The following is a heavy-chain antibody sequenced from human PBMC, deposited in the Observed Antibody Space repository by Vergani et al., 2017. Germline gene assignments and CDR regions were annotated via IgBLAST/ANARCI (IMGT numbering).Heavy chain of an antibody. Sequence: QVQLQESGSGLVKPSQTLSLTCAVSGGSISSGGYSWSWIRQPPGKGLEWIGYIYHSGSTYYNPSLKSRVTISVDRSKNQFFLKLLSVTAADTAVYYCARGDVDYYYMEVGGKGTTVTVAS. V-gene: IGHV4-30-2*01. CDR1: GGSISSGGYS. CDR2: IYHSGST. D-gene: IGHD5-24*01. CDR3: ARGDVDYYYMEV. J-gene: IGHJ6*03.